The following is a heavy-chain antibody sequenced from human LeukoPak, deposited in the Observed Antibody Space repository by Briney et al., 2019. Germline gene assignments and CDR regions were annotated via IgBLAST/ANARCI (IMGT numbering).Heavy chain of an antibody. J-gene: IGHJ4*02. CDR3: ARKVMVRGVITPKVDY. CDR1: GGSFSGYY. D-gene: IGHD3-10*01. CDR2: INHSGST. V-gene: IGHV4-34*01. Sequence: PSETLSLTCAVYGGSFSGYYWSWIRQPPGKGLEWIGEINHSGSTNYNPSLKSRVTISVDTSKNQFSLKLSSVTAADTAVYYCARKVMVRGVITPKVDYWGQGTLVTVSS.